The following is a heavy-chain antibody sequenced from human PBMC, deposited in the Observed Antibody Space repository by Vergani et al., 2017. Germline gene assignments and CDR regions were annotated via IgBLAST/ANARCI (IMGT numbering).Heavy chain of an antibody. J-gene: IGHJ6*02. CDR2: IIPILGIA. D-gene: IGHD3-10*01. Sequence: QVQLVQSGAEVKKPGSSLKVSCKASGGTFSSYTISWVRQAPGQGLEWMGRIIPILGIANYAQKFQGRVTITADKSTSTAYMELSSLRSEDTAVYYCAREGSGSYYNYYYGMDVWGQGTTVTVSS. V-gene: IGHV1-69*08. CDR3: AREGSGSYYNYYYGMDV. CDR1: GGTFSSYT.